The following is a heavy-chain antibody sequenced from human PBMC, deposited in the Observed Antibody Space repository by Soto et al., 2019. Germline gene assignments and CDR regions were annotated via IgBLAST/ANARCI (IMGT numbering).Heavy chain of an antibody. CDR3: AMVVTGTLFWYFDL. Sequence: EVQLVESGGGLVQPGGSLRLSCAASGFTFSSYWMHWVRQAPGKGLVWVSRINSDGSSTSYADSVKGRFTISRDNAKNTLYLQMNSLRAEDTAVYYCAMVVTGTLFWYFDLWGRGTLVSVSS. CDR1: GFTFSSYW. CDR2: INSDGSST. J-gene: IGHJ2*01. D-gene: IGHD2-21*02. V-gene: IGHV3-74*01.